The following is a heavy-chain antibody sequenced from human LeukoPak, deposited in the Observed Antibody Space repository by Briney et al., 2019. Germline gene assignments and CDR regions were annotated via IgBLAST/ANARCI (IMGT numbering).Heavy chain of an antibody. D-gene: IGHD3-3*01. CDR3: AKGFGDTTFGVVTANDY. Sequence: GGSLRLSCAASGFTFSRYAMTWVRQTPGKGLEWVSTISGVGDKTYFADSVKGRFSVSRDNSKNTVSEQMDRLSAEDTAVYYCAKGFGDTTFGVVTANDYWGQGILVTVSS. CDR2: ISGVGDKT. CDR1: GFTFSRYA. J-gene: IGHJ4*02. V-gene: IGHV3-23*01.